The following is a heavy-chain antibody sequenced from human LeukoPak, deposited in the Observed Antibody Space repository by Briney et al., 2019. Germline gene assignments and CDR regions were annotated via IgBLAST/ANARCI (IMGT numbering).Heavy chain of an antibody. Sequence: GGSLRLSCAASGFTFDDYGMSWVRQAPGKGLEWVSGINWNGGSTGYADSVKGRFTISRDNAKNSLYLQMNSLRAEDTALYYCARVKTGTLKGPPGKSTSDYWGQGTLVTVSS. CDR3: ARVKTGTLKGPPGKSTSDY. CDR1: GFTFDDYG. CDR2: INWNGGST. D-gene: IGHD1-1*01. J-gene: IGHJ4*02. V-gene: IGHV3-20*04.